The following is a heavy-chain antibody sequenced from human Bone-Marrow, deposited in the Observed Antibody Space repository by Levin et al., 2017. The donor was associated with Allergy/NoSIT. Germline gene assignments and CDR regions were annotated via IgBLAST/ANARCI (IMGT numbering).Heavy chain of an antibody. CDR3: ARDEGPFSSSMSFDY. J-gene: IGHJ4*01. V-gene: IGHV3-21*01. D-gene: IGHD6-13*01. CDR2: ISGSGRHI. Sequence: GASVKVSCAGSGFTFSSYGMNWVRQAPGKGLEWVSSISGSGRHIYSSDSMKGRFTISRDNANNSLYLQMNSLRAEDTAIYYCARDEGPFSSSMSFDYWGHGTLVTVSS. CDR1: GFTFSSYG.